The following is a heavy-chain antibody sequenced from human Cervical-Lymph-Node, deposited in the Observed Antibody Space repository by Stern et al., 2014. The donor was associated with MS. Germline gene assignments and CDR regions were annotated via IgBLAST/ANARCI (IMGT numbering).Heavy chain of an antibody. V-gene: IGHV3-30*18. CDR2: TSYAGGYR. D-gene: IGHD5-18*01. Sequence: VQLVESGGAVDQPGTSLRRSCTGSRFTFRSSGIHWVREAPGKGLEWVSVTSYAGGYRLYADSGQGRFTISRDNAQNTVHLHLNSLRPEDTGVYHCAKERRGGYNELCGMVGWGQGTALTVS. CDR3: AKERRGGYNELCGMVG. CDR1: RFTFRSSG. J-gene: IGHJ6*02.